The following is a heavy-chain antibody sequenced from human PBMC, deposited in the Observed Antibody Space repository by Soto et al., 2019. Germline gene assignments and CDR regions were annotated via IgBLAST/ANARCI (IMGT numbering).Heavy chain of an antibody. CDR3: ARDLFGGYSGYFDY. CDR1: GFTFSSYG. Sequence: HPGGPLRLSCAASGFTFSSYGMHWVRQAPGKGLEWVAVIWYDGSNKYYADSVKGRFTISRDNSKNTLYLQMNCLRAEDTAVYYWARDLFGGYSGYFDYGGQETLVTVSS. J-gene: IGHJ4*02. D-gene: IGHD5-12*01. CDR2: IWYDGSNK. V-gene: IGHV3-33*01.